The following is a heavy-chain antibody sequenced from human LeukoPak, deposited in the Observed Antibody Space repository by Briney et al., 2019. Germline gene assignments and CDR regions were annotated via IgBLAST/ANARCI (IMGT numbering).Heavy chain of an antibody. D-gene: IGHD6-13*01. Sequence: KPSETLSLTCTVSGGSISSSTYYWGWIRQSPGKGLEWIGTIYYSGNTYYNPSLRSRVTISVDTSKNQFSLKVTSVTAEDTAVYYCARQPALSSSSFYGMDVWGQGTTVTVYS. CDR3: ARQPALSSSSFYGMDV. CDR2: IYYSGNT. J-gene: IGHJ6*02. CDR1: GGSISSSTYY. V-gene: IGHV4-39*01.